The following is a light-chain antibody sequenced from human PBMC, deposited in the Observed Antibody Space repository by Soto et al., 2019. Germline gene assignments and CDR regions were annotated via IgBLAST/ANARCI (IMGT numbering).Light chain of an antibody. CDR1: GSDVGAYNY. J-gene: IGLJ1*01. CDR3: SSYTSATTYV. Sequence: QSALTQPASVSGSPGQSITISCTGTGSDVGAYNYASWYQQYPGEAPKVIIYDVSHRPAGVSNRFSGSKSGNTASLTISGLQTQDEADYYCSSYTSATTYVFGTGTKVTVL. V-gene: IGLV2-14*01. CDR2: DVS.